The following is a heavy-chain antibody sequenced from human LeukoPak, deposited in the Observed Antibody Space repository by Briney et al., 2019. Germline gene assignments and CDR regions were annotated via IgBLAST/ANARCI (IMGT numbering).Heavy chain of an antibody. CDR3: ARGGSSSSSWYDNWFDP. CDR2: INPNSGGT. CDR1: GYTFTGYY. Sequence: VASVKVPCKASGYTFTGYYMHWVRQAPGQGLEWMGWINPNSGGTNYAQQFQGRVTMTRDTSISTASMELSSLRSDDTAVYYCARGGSSSSSWYDNWFDPWGQGTMVTVSS. D-gene: IGHD6-13*01. J-gene: IGHJ5*02. V-gene: IGHV1-2*02.